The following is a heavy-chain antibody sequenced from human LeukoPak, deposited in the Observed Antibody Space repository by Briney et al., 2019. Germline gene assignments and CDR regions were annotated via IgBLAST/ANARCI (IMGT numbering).Heavy chain of an antibody. V-gene: IGHV5-51*01. CDR3: ARQNDFRLDY. CDR2: IYPGDSDT. CDR1: GYTFSSYW. D-gene: IGHD3-3*01. J-gene: IGHJ4*02. Sequence: GESLRISCKGSGYTFSSYWIGWVRQMPGKGLEGMGIIYPGDSDTRYSPVLQGQVPISVDTSIGTAYLQWSSLKASDTAIYYCARQNDFRLDYWGQGTLVTVSS.